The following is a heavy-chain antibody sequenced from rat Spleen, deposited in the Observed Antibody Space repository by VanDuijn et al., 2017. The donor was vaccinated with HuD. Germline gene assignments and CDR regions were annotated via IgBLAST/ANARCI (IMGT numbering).Heavy chain of an antibody. Sequence: EVQLVESGGGLVQPGRSLKLSCSASRITFSNHGMHWIRQAPTKGLEWVASISYEGSSTYYGDSVKGRFTISRDNAKNTQYLQMDSLRSDDTATYYCARPHNYRYVMNVWGQGASVTVSS. CDR2: ISYEGSST. V-gene: IGHV5-19*01. J-gene: IGHJ4*01. CDR3: ARPHNYRYVMNV. D-gene: IGHD1-10*01. CDR1: RITFSNHG.